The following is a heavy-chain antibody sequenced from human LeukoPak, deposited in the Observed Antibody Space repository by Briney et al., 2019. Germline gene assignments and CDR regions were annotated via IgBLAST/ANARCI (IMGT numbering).Heavy chain of an antibody. J-gene: IGHJ4*02. CDR3: ARTAMTYVPIDY. CDR1: GGSFSGYY. CDR2: INHSGST. V-gene: IGHV4-34*01. Sequence: SETLSLTCAVYGGSFSGYYWSWIRQPPGKGLEWIGEINHSGSTNYNPSLKSRVTISVDTSKNQFSLKLSSVTAADTAAYYCARTAMTYVPIDYWGQGTLVTVSS. D-gene: IGHD5-18*01.